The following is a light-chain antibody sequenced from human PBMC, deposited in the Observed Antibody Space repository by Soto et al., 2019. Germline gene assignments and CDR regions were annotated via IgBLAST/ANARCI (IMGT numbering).Light chain of an antibody. CDR1: QSVSSSY. CDR3: LQYGRSPYT. Sequence: EMVLTQSPGTLSLSPGERVTLSCRASQSVSSSYLAWYQQKPGQAPRLLIHDTSSRATGTPDRFSGSGSATDFTLTISRLEPEDFAEYYCLQYGRSPYTFGQGTKLEI. V-gene: IGKV3-20*01. J-gene: IGKJ2*01. CDR2: DTS.